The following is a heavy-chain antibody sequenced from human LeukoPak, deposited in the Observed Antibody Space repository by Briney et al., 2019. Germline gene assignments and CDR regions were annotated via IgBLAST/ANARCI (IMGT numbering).Heavy chain of an antibody. CDR3: AKDPLTTVVTLVDY. CDR2: ISGSGGST. Sequence: PGGSLRLSCAASGFTFSSYAMSWVRQAPGKGLEWVSAISGSGGSTYYADSVKGRFTISRGNSKNTLYLQMNSLRAEDTAVYYCAKDPLTTVVTLVDYWGQGTLVTVSS. V-gene: IGHV3-23*01. CDR1: GFTFSSYA. J-gene: IGHJ4*02. D-gene: IGHD4-23*01.